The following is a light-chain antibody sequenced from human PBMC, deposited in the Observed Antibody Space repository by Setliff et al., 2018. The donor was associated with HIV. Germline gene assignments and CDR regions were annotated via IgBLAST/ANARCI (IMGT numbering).Light chain of an antibody. J-gene: IGLJ1*01. V-gene: IGLV2-14*03. CDR2: EVS. Sequence: QSALTQPASVSGSPGQSITISCTGTRSDVGGYNSVSWYQQHPGKVPKVLIYEVSNRPSGVSNRFSASKSGNTASLTISGIQAEDEADYYCCSYVGGYFFGTGTKVTVL. CDR1: RSDVGGYNS. CDR3: CSYVGGYF.